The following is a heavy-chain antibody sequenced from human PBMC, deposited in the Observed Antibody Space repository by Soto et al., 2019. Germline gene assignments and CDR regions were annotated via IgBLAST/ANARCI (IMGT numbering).Heavy chain of an antibody. CDR3: ALRLGDPGRLYFDY. V-gene: IGHV4-31*02. CDR1: GGSISSGGYY. D-gene: IGHD3-16*01. CDR2: IYYSGST. J-gene: IGHJ4*02. Sequence: SETLSLTCTVSGGSISSGGYYCSWIRQHPGKDLEWIGYIYYSGSTYYNPSLKSRVSISVDTSKNQFSLKLSSVTAADTAVYYCALRLGDPGRLYFDYWGQGTLVTVSS.